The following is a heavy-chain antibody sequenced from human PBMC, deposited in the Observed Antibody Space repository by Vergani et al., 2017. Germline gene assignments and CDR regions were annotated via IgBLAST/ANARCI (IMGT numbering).Heavy chain of an antibody. CDR2: ISGSGGST. D-gene: IGHD3-3*01. J-gene: IGHJ6*02. CDR3: AKWRVDDFWSGYYEAIRRLYYYYGMDV. CDR1: GFTFSSYA. Sequence: EVQLLESGGGLVQPGGSLRLSCAASGFTFSSYAMSWVRQAPGKGLEWVSAISGSGGSTYYADSVKGRFTISRDNSKNTLYLQMNSLRAEDTAVYYCAKWRVDDFWSGYYEAIRRLYYYYGMDVWGQGTTVTVSS. V-gene: IGHV3-23*01.